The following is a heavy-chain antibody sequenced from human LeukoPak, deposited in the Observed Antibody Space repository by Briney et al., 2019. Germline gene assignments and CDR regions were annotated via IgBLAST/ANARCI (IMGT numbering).Heavy chain of an antibody. V-gene: IGHV4-31*03. CDR3: ARRCSSTSCSYNWFDP. CDR1: GGSISSGGYY. Sequence: SQTLSLTCTVSGGSISSGGYYWSWIRQHPGKGLEWIGYIFYSGSTNYNPSLKSRVTISVDTSKNQFSLKLSSVTAADTAVYYCARRCSSTSCSYNWFDPWGQGTLVTVSS. D-gene: IGHD2-2*01. J-gene: IGHJ5*02. CDR2: IFYSGST.